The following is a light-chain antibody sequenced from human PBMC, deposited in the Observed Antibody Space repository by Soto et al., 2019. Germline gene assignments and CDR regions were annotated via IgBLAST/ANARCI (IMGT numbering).Light chain of an antibody. Sequence: DIQMTQSPSCLSASVGDRVSAPCRASPSISTYLNWYQQKPGTAPRLLISRASSVESAAPPRCSGSGSGRDFTLTISSLRPEDIATYFCQQSYSSPPWTFGQGTKVDIK. CDR1: PSISTY. V-gene: IGKV1-39*01. CDR3: QQSYSSPPWT. J-gene: IGKJ1*01. CDR2: RAS.